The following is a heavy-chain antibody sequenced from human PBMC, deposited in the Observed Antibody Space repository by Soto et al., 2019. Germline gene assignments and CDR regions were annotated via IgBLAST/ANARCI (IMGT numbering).Heavy chain of an antibody. J-gene: IGHJ4*02. V-gene: IGHV3-23*01. Sequence: LRLSCAGSGFTFASYVMTWVRQAPGKGSEWVSSISATGGSTYYAGSVKGRFTISRDNSKNTLFLQMNSLRAEDTAIYYCANAEHPRRSIGFDYWGQGTLVTVSS. D-gene: IGHD3-10*01. CDR3: ANAEHPRRSIGFDY. CDR1: GFTFASYV. CDR2: ISATGGST.